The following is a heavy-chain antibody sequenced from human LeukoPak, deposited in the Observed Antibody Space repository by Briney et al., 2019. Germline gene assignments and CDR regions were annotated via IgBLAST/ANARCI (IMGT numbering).Heavy chain of an antibody. CDR1: GFTFSSYS. J-gene: IGHJ4*02. V-gene: IGHV3-48*01. CDR2: ISSSSTI. Sequence: GGSLRLSCAASGFTFSSYSMNWVRQAPGKGLEWVSYISSSSTIYYADSVKGRFTISRDNAENSLYLQMNSLRAEDTAVYYCARLGIPTAFDYWGQGTLVTVSS. D-gene: IGHD5-18*01. CDR3: ARLGIPTAFDY.